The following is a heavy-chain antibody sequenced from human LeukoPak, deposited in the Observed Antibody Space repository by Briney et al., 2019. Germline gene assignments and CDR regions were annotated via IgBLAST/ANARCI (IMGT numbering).Heavy chain of an antibody. J-gene: IGHJ5*02. D-gene: IGHD6-13*01. CDR3: ARRLGSSFSYNWFDP. CDR1: GYSFTSYW. CDR2: IYPGDFDT. V-gene: IGHV5-51*01. Sequence: GESLKISCKGSGYSFTSYWIGWVRQMPGKGLEWMGIIYPGDFDTRYSPSFQGQVTISADKSISTAYLQWSSLKASDTAMYYCARRLGSSFSYNWFDPWGQGTLVTVSS.